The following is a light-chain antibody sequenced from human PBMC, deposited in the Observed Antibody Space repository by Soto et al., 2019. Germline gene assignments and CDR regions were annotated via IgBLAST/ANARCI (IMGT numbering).Light chain of an antibody. Sequence: QSALTQPASVSGSPGQAITISCTGTSSDVGGYNFVSWYQQHPGKAPKLMIYDVSNRPSGVSIRFSGSKSANTASLTISGLQTEDEADYYCSSYTSSSTLVVFGGGTKLTVL. CDR2: DVS. CDR3: SSYTSSSTLVV. J-gene: IGLJ2*01. CDR1: SSDVGGYNF. V-gene: IGLV2-14*01.